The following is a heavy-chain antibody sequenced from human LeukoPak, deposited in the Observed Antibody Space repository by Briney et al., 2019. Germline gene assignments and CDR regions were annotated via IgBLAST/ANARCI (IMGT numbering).Heavy chain of an antibody. D-gene: IGHD6-19*01. V-gene: IGHV3-30-3*01. J-gene: IGHJ1*01. Sequence: GGSLRLSCAASGFTFSSYAMHWVRQAPGKGLEWVAVISYDGSNKYYADSVKGRFTISRDNSKNTLYLQMNSLRAEDTAVYYCARPALIAVAGTVWGTPEYFQHWGQGTLVTVSS. CDR2: ISYDGSNK. CDR1: GFTFSSYA. CDR3: ARPALIAVAGTVWGTPEYFQH.